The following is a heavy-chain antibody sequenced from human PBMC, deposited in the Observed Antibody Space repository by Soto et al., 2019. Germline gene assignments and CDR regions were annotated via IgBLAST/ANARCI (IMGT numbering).Heavy chain of an antibody. CDR2: ISYDGSNK. D-gene: IGHD3-10*01. V-gene: IGHV3-30*18. CDR3: AKRGIRGGYFDY. CDR1: GFTFSSYG. Sequence: QVQLVESGGGVVQPGRSLRLSCAASGFTFSSYGMHSVRQAPGKGLEWVAVISYDGSNKYYADSVKGRFTISRDNSKNTLYLQMNSLRAEDTAVYYCAKRGIRGGYFDYWGQGTLVTVSS. J-gene: IGHJ4*02.